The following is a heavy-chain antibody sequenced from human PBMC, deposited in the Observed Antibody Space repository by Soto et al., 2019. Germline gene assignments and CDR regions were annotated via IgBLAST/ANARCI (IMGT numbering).Heavy chain of an antibody. CDR1: GFTVSSNY. Sequence: GSLRLSCAASGFTVSSNYMSWVRQAPGKGLEWVSVIYSGGSTYYADSVKGRFTISRDNAKNTLYLQMNSLRAEDTAVYYCVREDFGLGIDYWGLGNLVTVSS. CDR2: IYSGGST. V-gene: IGHV3-53*01. D-gene: IGHD1-26*01. J-gene: IGHJ4*02. CDR3: VREDFGLGIDY.